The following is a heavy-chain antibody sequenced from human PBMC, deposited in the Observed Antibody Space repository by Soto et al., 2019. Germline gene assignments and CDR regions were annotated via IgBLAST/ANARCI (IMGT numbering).Heavy chain of an antibody. D-gene: IGHD3-3*01. CDR2: IIHIFGTA. V-gene: IGHV1-69*06. Sequence: QVQLVQSGAEVKKPGSSVKFSCKASGGTFISYAISWVRQAPGQGLEWMGGIIHIFGTANYARKCQGRVTITADKSTSTAYMELSSLGSEDTDVYYCARGGWSGSNFDYWGQGTLVTASS. J-gene: IGHJ4*02. CDR1: GGTFISYA. CDR3: ARGGWSGSNFDY.